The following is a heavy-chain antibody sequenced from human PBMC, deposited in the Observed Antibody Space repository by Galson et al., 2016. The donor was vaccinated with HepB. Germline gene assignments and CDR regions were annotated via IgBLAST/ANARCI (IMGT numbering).Heavy chain of an antibody. CDR3: AKISLVGYNSGRGGSFDI. V-gene: IGHV3-23*01. J-gene: IGHJ3*02. CDR2: IRGSGTST. CDR1: GFSISIQS. D-gene: IGHD6-19*01. Sequence: SLRLSCAASGFSISIQSMNWVRQAPGKGLEWVSAIRGSGTSTSYTDSVKGRFTISRDNSKNTLYLQMNSLRAEDAAVYYCAKISLVGYNSGRGGSFDIWGRGTMVTVSS.